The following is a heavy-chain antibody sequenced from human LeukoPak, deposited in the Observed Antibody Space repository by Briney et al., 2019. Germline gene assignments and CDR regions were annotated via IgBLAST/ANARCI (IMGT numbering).Heavy chain of an antibody. CDR3: AAVWLGVGDNDY. V-gene: IGHV1-24*01. J-gene: IGHJ4*02. CDR2: FDREHGET. Sequence: ASVKVSCKVSGYTLPEFSIHWVRQAPGKGLEAMGGFDREHGETIYAQKFKGRVTMTEDTSTDTAYMELSSLRSEDTAVYFCAAVWLGVGDNDYWGKGTLVTVSS. D-gene: IGHD3-10*01. CDR1: GYTLPEFS.